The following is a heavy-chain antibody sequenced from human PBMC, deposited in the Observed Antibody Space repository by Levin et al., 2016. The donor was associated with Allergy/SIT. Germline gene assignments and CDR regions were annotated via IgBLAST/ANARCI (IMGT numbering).Heavy chain of an antibody. J-gene: IGHJ6*02. CDR3: ARAPPAYYYGMDV. D-gene: IGHD2-2*01. CDR2: IYYSGST. Sequence: SETLSLTCTVSGGSISSSSYYWGWIRQPPGKGLEWIGSIYYSGSTYYNPSLKSRVTISVDTSKNQFSLKLSSVTAADTAVYYCARAPPAYYYGMDVWGQGTTVTVSS. CDR1: GGSISSSSYY. V-gene: IGHV4-39*01.